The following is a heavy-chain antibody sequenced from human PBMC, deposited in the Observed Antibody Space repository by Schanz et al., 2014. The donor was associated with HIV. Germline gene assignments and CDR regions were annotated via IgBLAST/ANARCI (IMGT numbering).Heavy chain of an antibody. CDR2: INHSGST. CDR3: AGARYSSDWTYYYYHGMDV. V-gene: IGHV4-34*01. J-gene: IGHJ6*02. Sequence: WTWIRQAPGKGLEWIGDINHSGSTNHNPSLKSRVSVLVNMSKNQFSLRLSSVTAADTAVYYCAGARYSSDWTYYYYHGMDVWGQGTTVTVSS. D-gene: IGHD5-12*01.